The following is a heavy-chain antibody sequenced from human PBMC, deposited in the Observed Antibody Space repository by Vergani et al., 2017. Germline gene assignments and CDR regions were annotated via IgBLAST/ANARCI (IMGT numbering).Heavy chain of an antibody. Sequence: QIQLVQSGAEVKKPGASVKVSCKASGYTFTTYGISWVRQAPGQGLEWMGWISAYNGDANYAQKLQGRVTMTTDTSTSTAYMELRSLRSDDTAVYYCARGRLKIEWVNSNWFDPWGQGTLVTVSS. CDR2: ISAYNGDA. J-gene: IGHJ5*02. CDR3: ARGRLKIEWVNSNWFDP. D-gene: IGHD5-12*01. CDR1: GYTFTTYG. V-gene: IGHV1-18*01.